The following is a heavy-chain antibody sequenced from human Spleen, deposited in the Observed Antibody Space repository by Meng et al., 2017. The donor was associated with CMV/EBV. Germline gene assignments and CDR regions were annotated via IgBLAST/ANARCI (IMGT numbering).Heavy chain of an antibody. Sequence: QVQLVQSGAEVKKPXASGKVSCXASGYTFTGYYMHWVRQAPGQGLEWMGWINPNSGGTNYAQKFQGRVTMTRDTSISTAYMELSRLRSDDTAVYYCARDRLGYYYGSGSYLYDYWGQGTLVTVSS. CDR2: INPNSGGT. J-gene: IGHJ4*02. D-gene: IGHD3-10*01. CDR3: ARDRLGYYYGSGSYLYDY. CDR1: GYTFTGYY. V-gene: IGHV1-2*02.